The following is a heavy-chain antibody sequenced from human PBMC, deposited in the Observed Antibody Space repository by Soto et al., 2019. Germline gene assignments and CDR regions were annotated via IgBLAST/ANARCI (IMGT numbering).Heavy chain of an antibody. CDR2: VYHSGAT. Sequence: SETLSLTCAASGGSISTSDYTWSWIRQPPGRGLEWIGSVYHSGATHYMPSLKNRLTTSLDKSKNQFSLDLTSVTAADTAVYYCVRERTIFGVAPGGGVDVWGQGTTVTVSS. D-gene: IGHD3-3*01. J-gene: IGHJ6*02. CDR3: VRERTIFGVAPGGGVDV. V-gene: IGHV4-30-2*01. CDR1: GGSISTSDYT.